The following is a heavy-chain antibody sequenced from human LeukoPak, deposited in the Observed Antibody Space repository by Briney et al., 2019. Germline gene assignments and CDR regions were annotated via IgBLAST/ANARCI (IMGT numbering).Heavy chain of an antibody. Sequence: GGSLRLSCAASGFTFSDYYMSWIRQAPGKGLEWVSYISSSGSTIYYADFVKGRFTVSRDNAKNSLYLQMNSLRAEDTAAYYCARGPDYYGSGNVPFDYCGQGPLVTVSS. CDR1: GFTFSDYY. J-gene: IGHJ4*02. V-gene: IGHV3-11*01. D-gene: IGHD3-10*01. CDR3: ARGPDYYGSGNVPFDY. CDR2: ISSSGSTI.